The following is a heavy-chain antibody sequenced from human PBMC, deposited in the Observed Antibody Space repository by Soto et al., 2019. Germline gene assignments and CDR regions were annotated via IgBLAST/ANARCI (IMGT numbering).Heavy chain of an antibody. D-gene: IGHD2-2*01. J-gene: IGHJ6*02. Sequence: ASVKVSCKASGYTFTSYYMHWVRQAPGQGLEWMGIINPSGGSTSYAQKFQGRVTMTRDTSTSTVYMELSSLRSEGTAVYYCARDRDIVVVPAAFYYYYYGMDVWGQGTTVTVSS. CDR1: GYTFTSYY. V-gene: IGHV1-46*01. CDR2: INPSGGST. CDR3: ARDRDIVVVPAAFYYYYYGMDV.